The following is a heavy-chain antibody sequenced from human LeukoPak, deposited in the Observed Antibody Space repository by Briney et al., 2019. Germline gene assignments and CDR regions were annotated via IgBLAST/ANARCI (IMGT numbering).Heavy chain of an antibody. Sequence: GGSLRLSCAASGFTFSSYAMSWVRQAPGKGLEWVSAISGSGGSTYYADSVKGRFTISRDNSENTLYLQMNSLRGEDTAVYYCARDGYSGSYYRLYYFFMDVWGKGTTVTVSS. J-gene: IGHJ6*03. CDR1: GFTFSSYA. D-gene: IGHD1-26*01. CDR2: ISGSGGST. V-gene: IGHV3-23*01. CDR3: ARDGYSGSYYRLYYFFMDV.